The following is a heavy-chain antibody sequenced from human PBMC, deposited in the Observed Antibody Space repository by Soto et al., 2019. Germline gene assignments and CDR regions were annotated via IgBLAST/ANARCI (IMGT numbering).Heavy chain of an antibody. CDR3: ARGIWFGEPLPRRYFDS. D-gene: IGHD3-10*01. CDR2: IGMAGDT. Sequence: EVQLVGSGGGLVQPGGSLRLSCAASGFAFSNYDMHWVRQVTGKGLEWVATIGMAGDTYYPGSVKGRFTISRENAKNSIYLQMNSVGAEDTAVYYCARGIWFGEPLPRRYFDSWGQGTLVIVSS. CDR1: GFAFSNYD. V-gene: IGHV3-13*04. J-gene: IGHJ4*02.